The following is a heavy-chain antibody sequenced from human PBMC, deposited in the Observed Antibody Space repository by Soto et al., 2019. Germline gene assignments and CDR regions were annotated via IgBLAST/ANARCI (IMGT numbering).Heavy chain of an antibody. J-gene: IGHJ4*02. D-gene: IGHD4-17*01. CDR2: ISSSSSTI. CDR3: ARDGFGLPKNFDY. Sequence: PGGSLRLSCAASGFTFSSYSMNWVRQAPGKGLEWVSYISSSSSTIYYADSVKGRFTISRDNAKNSLYPQMNSLRAEDTAVYYCARDGFGLPKNFDYWGQGTLVTVSS. V-gene: IGHV3-48*01. CDR1: GFTFSSYS.